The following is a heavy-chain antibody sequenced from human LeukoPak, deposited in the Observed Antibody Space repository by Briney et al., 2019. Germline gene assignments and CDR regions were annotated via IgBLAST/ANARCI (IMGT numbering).Heavy chain of an antibody. J-gene: IGHJ4*02. V-gene: IGHV4-30-4*01. D-gene: IGHD6-13*01. Sequence: PSQTLSLTCTVSGGSISSGDYYWSWIRQPPGKGLEWIRYIYYSGSTYYNPSLKSRVTISVDTSKNQFSLKLSSVTAADTAVYYCARVDIGAADPYYFDYWGQGTLVTVSS. CDR2: IYYSGST. CDR3: ARVDIGAADPYYFDY. CDR1: GGSISSGDYY.